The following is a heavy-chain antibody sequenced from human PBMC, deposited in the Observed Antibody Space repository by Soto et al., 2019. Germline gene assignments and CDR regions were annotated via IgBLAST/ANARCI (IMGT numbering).Heavy chain of an antibody. D-gene: IGHD3-22*01. CDR3: AKDTYYHDSSGYYVFDC. J-gene: IGHJ4*02. Sequence: HPGGSLRLSCAASGFTFINAWMNWVRQAPGKGLEWVAGVSYDGSKQYYTDSVRGRFTISRDNSRNTLDLQMNSLRAEDTAVYYCAKDTYYHDSSGYYVFDCWGQG. CDR2: VSYDGSKQ. V-gene: IGHV3-30*18. CDR1: GFTFINAW.